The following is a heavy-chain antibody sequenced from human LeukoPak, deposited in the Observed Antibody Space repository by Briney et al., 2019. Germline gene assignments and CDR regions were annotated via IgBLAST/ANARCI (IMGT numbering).Heavy chain of an antibody. CDR2: INSDGSST. V-gene: IGHV3-74*01. J-gene: IGHJ4*02. D-gene: IGHD5-18*01. CDR3: ARASGDIVETATMGSY. Sequence: GGSLRLSCAASGFTFSSYWMHWVRQAPGKGLVWVSRINSDGSSTSYADSVKGRFTISRDNAKNSQYLQMNSLRAEDTAVYYCARASGDIVETATMGSYWGQGTLVTVSS. CDR1: GFTFSSYW.